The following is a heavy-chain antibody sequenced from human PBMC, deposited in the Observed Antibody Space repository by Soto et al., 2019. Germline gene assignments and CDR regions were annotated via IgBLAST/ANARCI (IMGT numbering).Heavy chain of an antibody. CDR2: INHSGST. CDR1: GGSFSGYY. CDR3: ARHTYYDFWSGYYLFDY. Sequence: SETLSLTCAVYGGSFSGYYWSWIRQPPGKGLEWIGEINHSGSTNYNPSLKSRVTISVDTSKNQFSLKLNSVTAADTAVYYCARHTYYDFWSGYYLFDYWGQGTLVTVSS. J-gene: IGHJ4*02. D-gene: IGHD3-3*01. V-gene: IGHV4-34*01.